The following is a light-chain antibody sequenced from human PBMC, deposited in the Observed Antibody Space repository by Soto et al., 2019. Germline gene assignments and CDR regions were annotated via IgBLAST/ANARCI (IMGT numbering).Light chain of an antibody. Sequence: DIQMTQSPSTLSGSVGDRVTITCRASQTISSWLAWYQQKPGKAPKLLIYKASTLKSGVPSRFSGSGSGTDFSLTVDSLQPEDTATYYCQQYDHPPYTFGQGTKVDIK. V-gene: IGKV1-5*03. CDR3: QQYDHPPYT. CDR1: QTISSW. J-gene: IGKJ2*01. CDR2: KAS.